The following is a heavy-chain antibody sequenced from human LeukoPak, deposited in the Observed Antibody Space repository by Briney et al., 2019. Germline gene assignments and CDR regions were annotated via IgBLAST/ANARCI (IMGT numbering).Heavy chain of an antibody. V-gene: IGHV4-34*01. J-gene: IGHJ5*02. CDR3: ARRFRVPFDP. CDR2: INHSGSS. D-gene: IGHD2-2*01. CDR1: GGSFSGYY. Sequence: SEPLSLTCAVYGGSFSGYYWSWIRPPPGNGLAGVGAINHSGSSNYNPSLKSRVALSVDTSKNQFSLKLSSVTAADTAVYYCARRFRVPFDPWGQGTLVIVSS.